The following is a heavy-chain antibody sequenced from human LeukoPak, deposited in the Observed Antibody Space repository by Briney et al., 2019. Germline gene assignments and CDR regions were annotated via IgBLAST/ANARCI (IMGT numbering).Heavy chain of an antibody. CDR2: IYYSWST. Sequence: PSETLSLTCTVSGGSISSYHWSWIRQPPGKGLEWFGYIYYSWSTNYNPSLKSRVTISVDTSKNQFSLKLSSVTAADTAVYYCARLLLWKIRGTYYYYGMDVWGQGTTVTVSS. D-gene: IGHD1-14*01. CDR1: GGSISSYH. V-gene: IGHV4-59*01. CDR3: ARLLLWKIRGTYYYYGMDV. J-gene: IGHJ6*02.